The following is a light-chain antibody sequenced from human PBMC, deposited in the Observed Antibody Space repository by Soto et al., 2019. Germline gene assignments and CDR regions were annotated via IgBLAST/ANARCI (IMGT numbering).Light chain of an antibody. Sequence: DIQMTPSPSSLSASVGDRVTITCRASQAIDNYLNWYQHKPGKAPELLILAASIVQSGVPSRFSGGGFGTDFSLTISSLHPEDFATYYCQQSYRTPLTFGGGTKVEI. V-gene: IGKV1-39*01. CDR2: AAS. J-gene: IGKJ4*01. CDR1: QAIDNY. CDR3: QQSYRTPLT.